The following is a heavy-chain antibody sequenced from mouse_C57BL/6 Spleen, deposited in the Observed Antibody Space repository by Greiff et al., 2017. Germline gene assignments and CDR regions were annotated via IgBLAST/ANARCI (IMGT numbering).Heavy chain of an antibody. CDR2: IYPSDSET. Sequence: QVQLQQPGAELVRPGSSVKLSCKASGYTFTSYWMDWVKQRPGQGLEWIGNIYPSDSETHYNQKFKDKATLTVDKSSSTAYMQLSSLTSEDSAVYYCATRRVYYAMDYWGQGTSVTVSS. J-gene: IGHJ4*01. V-gene: IGHV1-61*01. CDR3: ATRRVYYAMDY. CDR1: GYTFTSYW.